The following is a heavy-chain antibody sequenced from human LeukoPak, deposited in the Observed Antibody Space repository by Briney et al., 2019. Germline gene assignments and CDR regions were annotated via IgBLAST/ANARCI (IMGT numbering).Heavy chain of an antibody. D-gene: IGHD6-19*01. J-gene: IGHJ4*02. CDR3: ARVGAVAGTLFDY. CDR2: MNPKSGGT. V-gene: IGHV1-2*02. Sequence: GASVKVSCKASGYTFTSYAMNWVRQAPGQGLEWMGWMNPKSGGTNYAQKFEARVTMNRDTSISTAYMELSRLRSDDTAVYYCARVGAVAGTLFDYWGQGTLVTVSS. CDR1: GYTFTSYA.